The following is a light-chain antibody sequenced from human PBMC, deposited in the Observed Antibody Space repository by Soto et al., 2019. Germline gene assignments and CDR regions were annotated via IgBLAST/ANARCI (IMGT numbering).Light chain of an antibody. Sequence: QSALTQPASVSGSPGQSITISCTGTSSDVGGYNYVSWYQQHPGKAPKLMIYEVSNRPSGVSNRFSGSKSGNTASLTISGLQAEDEADYYCSSYTSSSIDYVFGTGTKGDRP. CDR2: EVS. J-gene: IGLJ1*01. CDR1: SSDVGGYNY. V-gene: IGLV2-14*01. CDR3: SSYTSSSIDYV.